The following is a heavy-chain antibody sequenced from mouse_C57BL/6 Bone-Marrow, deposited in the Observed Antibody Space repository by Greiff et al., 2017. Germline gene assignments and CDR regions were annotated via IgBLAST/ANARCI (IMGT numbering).Heavy chain of an antibody. D-gene: IGHD3-1*01. CDR2: IEPSDSYT. V-gene: IGHV1-50*01. CDR1: GYTFTSYW. CDR3: ARWGYDAMDY. J-gene: IGHJ4*01. Sequence: QVQLQQPGAELVKPGASVKLSCKASGYTFTSYWMQWVKQRPGQGLEWIGEIEPSDSYTNYNQKLKGKATLTVDTSSSPAYMQLSSLTSEDSAVYYCARWGYDAMDYWGQGTSVTVSS.